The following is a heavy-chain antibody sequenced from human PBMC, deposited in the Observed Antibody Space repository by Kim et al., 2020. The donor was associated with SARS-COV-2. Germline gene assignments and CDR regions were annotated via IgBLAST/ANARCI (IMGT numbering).Heavy chain of an antibody. CDR3: ARLPTSGALAAAVVG. V-gene: IGHV4-39*01. Sequence: SETLSLTCTVSGGSISSSSYYWGWIRQPPGKGLEWIGSIYYSGSTYYNPSLKSRVTISVDTSKNQFSLKLSSVTAADTAVYYCARLPTSGALAAAVVGWGQGTLVTVSS. CDR2: IYYSGST. J-gene: IGHJ4*02. D-gene: IGHD6-13*01. CDR1: GGSISSSSYY.